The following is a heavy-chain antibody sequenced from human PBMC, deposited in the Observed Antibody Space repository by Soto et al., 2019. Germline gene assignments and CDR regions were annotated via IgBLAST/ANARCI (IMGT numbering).Heavy chain of an antibody. CDR1: GGSISSYY. V-gene: IGHV4-59*12. J-gene: IGHJ3*02. CDR2: IYYSGST. D-gene: IGHD1-1*01. Sequence: PSETLSLTCTVSGGSISSYYWSWIRQPPGKGLEWIGYIYYSGSTNYNPSLKSRVTISVDTSKNQFSLNLYSVTAADTAVYYCARDRRPAGTSDAFDIWGQGTMVTVSS. CDR3: ARDRRPAGTSDAFDI.